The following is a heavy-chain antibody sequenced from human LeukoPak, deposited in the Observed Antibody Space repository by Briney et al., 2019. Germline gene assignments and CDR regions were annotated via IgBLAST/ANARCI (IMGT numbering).Heavy chain of an antibody. CDR3: ARQFSTAAADTRGYFDY. J-gene: IGHJ4*02. CDR1: GGSISSSSDD. D-gene: IGHD6-25*01. V-gene: IGHV4-39*01. CDR2: FFVSGST. Sequence: ASETLSLTCTVSGGSISSSSDDWGRLRQAPGKGLEWIGSFFVSGSTHYNPSLRSRATLFVDTSKNQFSLKLTSMTAAYAATYFCARQFSTAAADTRGYFDYWGQGTVVAVSS.